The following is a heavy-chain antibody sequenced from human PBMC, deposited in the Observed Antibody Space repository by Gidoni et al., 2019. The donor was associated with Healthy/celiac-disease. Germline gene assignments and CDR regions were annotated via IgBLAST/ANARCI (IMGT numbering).Heavy chain of an antibody. CDR2: ISSSSSYI. V-gene: IGHV3-21*01. D-gene: IGHD5-12*01. Sequence: EVQLVDSGGGLVKPGGSLRLSCAASGFTFSSYSMNWVRQAPGKGLEWVSSISSSSSYIYYADSVKGRFTISRDNAKNSLYLQMNSLRAEDTAVYYCARWGDGYNSPDAFDIWGQGTMVTVSS. CDR3: ARWGDGYNSPDAFDI. J-gene: IGHJ3*02. CDR1: GFTFSSYS.